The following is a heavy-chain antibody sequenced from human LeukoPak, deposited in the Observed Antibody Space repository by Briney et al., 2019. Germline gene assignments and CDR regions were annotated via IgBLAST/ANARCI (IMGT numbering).Heavy chain of an antibody. CDR1: GFTFSNYW. CDR3: AKDRQSHNYYFDY. V-gene: IGHV3-74*01. CDR2: INSDGSST. Sequence: GGSLRLSCAASGFTFSNYWMHWVRQAPGKGLVWVSRINSDGSSTSYTDSVKGRFTISRDNAKNSLYLQMNSLRAEDTALYYCAKDRQSHNYYFDYWGQGTLVTVSS. J-gene: IGHJ4*02.